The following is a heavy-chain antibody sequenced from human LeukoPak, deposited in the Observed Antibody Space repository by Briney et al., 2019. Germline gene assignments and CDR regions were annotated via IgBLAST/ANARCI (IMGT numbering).Heavy chain of an antibody. J-gene: IGHJ5*02. CDR2: VNRGGDT. V-gene: IGHV4-39*02. Sequence: SETLSLTCTVSGGSISSGSYYWGWLRQSPETGLEWIGEVNRGGDTNYNPSLRSRVTISLDTSKNHFSLKLRSVTAADTAIYNCARAAWNGGGGFDPWGQGTLVTVSS. CDR3: ARAAWNGGGGFDP. CDR1: GGSISSGSYY. D-gene: IGHD3-16*01.